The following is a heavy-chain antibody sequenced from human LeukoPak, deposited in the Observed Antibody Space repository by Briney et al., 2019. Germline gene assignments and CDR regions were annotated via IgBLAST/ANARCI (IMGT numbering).Heavy chain of an antibody. V-gene: IGHV3-15*04. CDR2: TVSEIDGGTT. CDR1: GFTFNYAW. Sequence: GGFLRLSCAASGFTFNYAWMSWVRQVPGKGLEWVGQTVSEIDGGTTDYAAPVKGRFTISRDDSKSTLYLQMNSLEIEDTAVYYCTTDEDWNYARKDVWGQGATVIVSS. J-gene: IGHJ6*02. D-gene: IGHD1-7*01. CDR3: TTDEDWNYARKDV.